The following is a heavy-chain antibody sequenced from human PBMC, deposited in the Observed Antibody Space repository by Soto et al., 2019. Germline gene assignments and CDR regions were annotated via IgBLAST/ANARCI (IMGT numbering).Heavy chain of an antibody. J-gene: IGHJ4*02. Sequence: QVQLVQSGAEVKKPGSSVKVSCKASGGTFSSYAISWVRQAPGQGLEWMGGIIPIFGTANYAQKFQGRVTITADEYTSTAYMELSSLRSEDTAVYYCARDDGYYDSSGYSHFDYWGQGTLVTVSS. D-gene: IGHD3-22*01. V-gene: IGHV1-69*12. CDR1: GGTFSSYA. CDR2: IIPIFGTA. CDR3: ARDDGYYDSSGYSHFDY.